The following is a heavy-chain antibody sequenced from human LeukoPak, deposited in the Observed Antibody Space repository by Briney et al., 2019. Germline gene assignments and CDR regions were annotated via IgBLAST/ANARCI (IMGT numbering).Heavy chain of an antibody. V-gene: IGHV3-11*01. D-gene: IGHD5-18*01. CDR2: ISSSGSTI. CDR3: ARVGIQLWSRSGHFDY. CDR1: GFTFSDYY. J-gene: IGHJ4*02. Sequence: GGSLRLSCAASGFTFSDYYMSWIRQAPGKGLEWVSYISSSGSTIYYADSVKGRFTISRDNAKNSLYLQMNSLGAEDTAVYYCARVGIQLWSRSGHFDYWGQGTLVTVSS.